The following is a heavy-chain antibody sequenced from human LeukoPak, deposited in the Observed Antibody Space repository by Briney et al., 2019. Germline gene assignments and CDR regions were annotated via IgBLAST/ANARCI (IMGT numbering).Heavy chain of an antibody. D-gene: IGHD6-6*01. CDR3: ARESDSSSSEFDY. Sequence: GRSLRLSCAASGNYWMHWVRQAPGKGLVWVSHINSDGSWTSYADSVKGRFTISKDNAKNTVYLQMNSLRAEDTAVYYCARESDSSSSEFDYWGQGTLVTVSS. V-gene: IGHV3-74*01. CDR1: GNYW. J-gene: IGHJ4*02. CDR2: INSDGSWT.